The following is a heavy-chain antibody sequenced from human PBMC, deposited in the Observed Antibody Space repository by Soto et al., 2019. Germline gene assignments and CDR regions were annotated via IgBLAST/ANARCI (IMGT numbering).Heavy chain of an antibody. CDR2: IKRDGSEK. Sequence: EVQLVESGGGLVQPGGSLRLSCAASGFTFGSNWMSWVRQSPGKGLEWVANIKRDGSEKDYVDSVKGRFTISRDNAKNTLYLQMNSRRAYDTAVYYGASLDWDSTGYADCWGQGTLVTVSS. D-gene: IGHD5-12*01. J-gene: IGHJ4*02. CDR1: GFTFGSNW. CDR3: ASLDWDSTGYADC. V-gene: IGHV3-7*03.